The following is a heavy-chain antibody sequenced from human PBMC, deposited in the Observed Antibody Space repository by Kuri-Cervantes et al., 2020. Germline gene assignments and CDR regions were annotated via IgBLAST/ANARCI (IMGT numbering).Heavy chain of an antibody. CDR1: GGSISNYF. V-gene: IGHV4-59*01. J-gene: IGHJ4*02. CDR2: IHHSGTT. D-gene: IGHD3-3*01. CDR3: ARVRSFDTFWSGRNYFDS. Sequence: SQTLSLTCAVSGGSISNYFWSWIRQPPGKGLEWMGHIHHSGTTNFKPSLKSRVTMSVDTSKNNLSLKLTSLTAADTALYYCARVRSFDTFWSGRNYFDSWGQGTLVTVSS.